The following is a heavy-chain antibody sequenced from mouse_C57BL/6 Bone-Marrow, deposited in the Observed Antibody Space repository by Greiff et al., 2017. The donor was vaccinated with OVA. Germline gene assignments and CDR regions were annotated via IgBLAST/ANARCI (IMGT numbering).Heavy chain of an antibody. CDR1: GFSFNTYA. Sequence: EVQGVESGGGLVQPKGSLKLSCAASGFSFNTYAMNWVRQAPGKGLEWVARIRSKSNNYATYYADSVKDRFTISRDDSESMLYLQMNNLKTEDTAMYYCVRSYFPFAYWGQGTLVTVSA. CDR2: IRSKSNNYAT. V-gene: IGHV10-1*01. D-gene: IGHD2-10*01. J-gene: IGHJ3*01. CDR3: VRSYFPFAY.